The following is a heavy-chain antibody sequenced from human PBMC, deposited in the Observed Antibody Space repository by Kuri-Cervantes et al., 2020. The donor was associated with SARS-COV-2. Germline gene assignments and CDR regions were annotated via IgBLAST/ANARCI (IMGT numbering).Heavy chain of an antibody. J-gene: IGHJ4*02. CDR1: GFTFSSYA. Sequence: GESLKISCAASGFTFSSYAMSWVRQAPGKGLEWVSAISGSGGSTYYADSVKGRFTISRDNSKNTLYLQMNSLRAEDTAVYYCAKDPYCSSTSCDRWDYFDYWGQGILVTVSS. V-gene: IGHV3-23*01. CDR2: ISGSGGST. D-gene: IGHD2-2*01. CDR3: AKDPYCSSTSCDRWDYFDY.